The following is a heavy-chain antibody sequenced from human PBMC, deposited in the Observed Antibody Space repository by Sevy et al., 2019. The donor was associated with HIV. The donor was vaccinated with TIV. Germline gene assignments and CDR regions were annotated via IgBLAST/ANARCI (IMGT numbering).Heavy chain of an antibody. J-gene: IGHJ6*02. CDR3: AKDRGGPAATYYYGMDV. Sequence: GGSLRLSCLASGFTFSTYAMSWVRQAPGKGLDWVSSISGSGGSTYYADSVNGRFTISRDKSKNTLYLQMNSLRAEDTAVYYCAKDRGGPAATYYYGMDVWGQGTTVTVSS. D-gene: IGHD2-2*01. CDR1: GFTFSTYA. V-gene: IGHV3-23*01. CDR2: ISGSGGST.